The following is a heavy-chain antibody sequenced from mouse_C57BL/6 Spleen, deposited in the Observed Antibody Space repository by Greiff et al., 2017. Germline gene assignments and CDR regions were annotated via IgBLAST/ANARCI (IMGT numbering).Heavy chain of an antibody. D-gene: IGHD1-1*01. V-gene: IGHV5-17*01. CDR2: ISSGSSTI. CDR1: GFTFSDYG. J-gene: IGHJ2*01. Sequence: EVQLQESGGGLVKPGGSLKLSCAASGFTFSDYGMHWVRQAPEKGLEWVAYISSGSSTIYYADTVKGRFTISRDNAKNTLFLQMTSLRSEDTAMYYCARPLITTVVATPFDYWGQGTTLTVSS. CDR3: ARPLITTVVATPFDY.